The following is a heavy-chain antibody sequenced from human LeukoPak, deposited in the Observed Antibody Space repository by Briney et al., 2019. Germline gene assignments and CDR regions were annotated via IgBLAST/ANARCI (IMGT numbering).Heavy chain of an antibody. Sequence: GASVKVSCKVSGYTLTELSMHWVRQAPGKGLEWMGGFDPEDGETIYAQKFQGRVTMTEDTSTDTAYMGLSSLISEDTAVYYCVTDPLGGYYYRLDYWGQGTLVTVSS. CDR1: GYTLTELS. CDR3: VTDPLGGYYYRLDY. CDR2: FDPEDGET. D-gene: IGHD3-22*01. J-gene: IGHJ4*02. V-gene: IGHV1-24*01.